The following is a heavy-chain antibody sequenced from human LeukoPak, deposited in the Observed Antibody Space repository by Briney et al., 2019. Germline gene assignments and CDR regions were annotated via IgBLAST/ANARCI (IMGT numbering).Heavy chain of an antibody. Sequence: GGSLRLSCAASGFTFISYGMHWVRQAPGKGLEWVAVIWYDGSKNYYADSVKGRFTISRDNSKNTVYLQMNSLRAEDTAVYYCARVSPEIVVVTGTGAPDYWGQGTLVTVSS. CDR2: IWYDGSKN. D-gene: IGHD2-21*02. CDR3: ARVSPEIVVVTGTGAPDY. CDR1: GFTFISYG. J-gene: IGHJ4*01. V-gene: IGHV3-33*01.